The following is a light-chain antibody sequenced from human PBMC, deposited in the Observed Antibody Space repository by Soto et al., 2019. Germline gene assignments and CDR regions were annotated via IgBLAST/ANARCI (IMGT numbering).Light chain of an antibody. CDR1: QSVSSD. CDR3: QQYNNWPT. CDR2: AAS. Sequence: EILMTQSPATLSVAPGERATLSCRASQSVSSDLAWYQQKPGQPPRLLIYAASARATGIPARFSGSGSGTEFTLTISSLPSEDFAVYFCQQYNNWPTFGQGTKVDIK. V-gene: IGKV3-15*01. J-gene: IGKJ1*01.